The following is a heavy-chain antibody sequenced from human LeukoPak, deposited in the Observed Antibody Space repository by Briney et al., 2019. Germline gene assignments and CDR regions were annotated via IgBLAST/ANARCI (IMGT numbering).Heavy chain of an antibody. CDR1: GFTFSSYG. CDR3: ASPQYSDFWSDYYSPPDY. D-gene: IGHD3-3*01. Sequence: GRSLRLSCAAYGFTFSSYGMHWVRQAPGKGLEWVAAISYNGSNKYYVDSVKGRFTISRDNSKNTLYLQMNSLRAEDTAVYYCASPQYSDFWSDYYSPPDYWGQGTLVTVSS. J-gene: IGHJ4*02. CDR2: ISYNGSNK. V-gene: IGHV3-30-3*01.